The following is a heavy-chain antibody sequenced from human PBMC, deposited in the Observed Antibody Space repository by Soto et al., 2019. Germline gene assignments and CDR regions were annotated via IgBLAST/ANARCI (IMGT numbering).Heavy chain of an antibody. CDR1: GFTFSSYS. CDR2: ISSSGSYI. CDR3: ARGRQYSSSWYEDY. V-gene: IGHV3-21*01. D-gene: IGHD6-13*01. Sequence: EVQLVESGGGLVKPGGSLRLSCAASGFTFSSYSMKWVRQAPGKGLEWVSSISSSGSYIYYADSVKGRFTISRDNAKNSLYLQMNSLRDEDTAVYYCARGRQYSSSWYEDYWGQGTLVTVSS. J-gene: IGHJ4*02.